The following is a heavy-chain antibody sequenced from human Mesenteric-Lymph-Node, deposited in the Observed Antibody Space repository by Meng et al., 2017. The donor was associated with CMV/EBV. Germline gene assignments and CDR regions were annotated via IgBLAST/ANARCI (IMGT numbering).Heavy chain of an antibody. D-gene: IGHD5-12*01. CDR3: ARDYSGYGRLDS. CDR1: GYSINSDYY. J-gene: IGHJ4*02. CDR2: IYHSGTT. V-gene: IGHV4-38-2*02. Sequence: ESLKISCTVSGYSINSDYYWGWIRQSPGKGLEWIGYIYHSGTTYYKSSLMSRVTISLDTSKNQFSLKLSSVTAADTAVYYCARDYSGYGRLDSWGQGTLVTVSS.